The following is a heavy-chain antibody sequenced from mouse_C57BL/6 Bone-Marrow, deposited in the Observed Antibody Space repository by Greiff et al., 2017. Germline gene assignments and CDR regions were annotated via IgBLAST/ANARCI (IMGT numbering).Heavy chain of an antibody. V-gene: IGHV14-2*01. D-gene: IGHD1-2*01. CDR3: ACWFHCYWYFDV. J-gene: IGHJ1*03. Sequence: VQLQQSGAELVKPGASVKLSCTASGFNFTDYYMHWVKQRTEQGLEWIGRIDPEDGETKYAPKFKGKATLTADKSSNTAYLQLSSLTSEDSAVXYCACWFHCYWYFDVWGTGTTVTVSS. CDR1: GFNFTDYY. CDR2: IDPEDGET.